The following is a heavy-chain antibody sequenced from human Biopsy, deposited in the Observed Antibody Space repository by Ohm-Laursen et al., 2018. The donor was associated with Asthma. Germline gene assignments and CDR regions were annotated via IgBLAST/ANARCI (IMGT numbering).Heavy chain of an antibody. CDR1: GGTFNTYV. CDR2: IDSVFGTT. Sequence: SVKVSCKSLGGTFNTYVIGWVRQAPGQGLEWLGRIDSVFGTTTYPQKFQDRVTITADDSTSTVYMELSSLRSEDTAVYYCARKAGSCISRTCYSLDFWGQGTLVTVSS. J-gene: IGHJ4*02. D-gene: IGHD2-2*01. CDR3: ARKAGSCISRTCYSLDF. V-gene: IGHV1-69*13.